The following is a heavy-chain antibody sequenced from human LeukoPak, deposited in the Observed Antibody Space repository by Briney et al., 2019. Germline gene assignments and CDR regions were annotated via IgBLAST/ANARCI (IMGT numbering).Heavy chain of an antibody. Sequence: GGSLRLSCAASGFTFRGYAMSWVRQAPGKGLEWVSAISGSGDSTYYADSVKGRFTISRDNSKNTLYLQMNSLRAEDTAVYYCARDRGYYGSGSCQYWGQGTLVTVSS. CDR2: ISGSGDST. CDR1: GFTFRGYA. V-gene: IGHV3-23*01. J-gene: IGHJ4*02. CDR3: ARDRGYYGSGSCQY. D-gene: IGHD3-10*01.